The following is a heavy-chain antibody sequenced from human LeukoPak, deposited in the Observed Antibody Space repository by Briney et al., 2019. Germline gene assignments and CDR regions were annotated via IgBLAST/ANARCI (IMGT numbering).Heavy chain of an antibody. CDR2: IWYDGSNK. D-gene: IGHD3-10*01. CDR3: ATHGGGSGKYWGYYYMDV. V-gene: IGHV3-33*01. CDR1: GFAFSSYG. J-gene: IGHJ6*03. Sequence: PGRSLRLSCAASGFAFSSYGMHWVRQAPGKGLEWVAVIWYDGSNKYYADSVKGRFTISRYNSKNTLYLQMNSLRAEDTAVYYCATHGGGSGKYWGYYYMDVWGKGTTVTVSS.